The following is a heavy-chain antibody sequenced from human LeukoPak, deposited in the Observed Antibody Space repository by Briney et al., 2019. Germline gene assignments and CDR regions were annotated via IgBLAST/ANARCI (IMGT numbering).Heavy chain of an antibody. Sequence: GGSLRLSCAASGFTFSSYTMHWIRQAPGKGLEWVSSISGSNSYIFYADSVKGRFTVSRDNAKDSLYLQMNSLRAEDTAVYYWGRVLTPLTNGGYGGQETLVTVSS. CDR1: GFTFSSYT. CDR2: ISGSNSYI. CDR3: GRVLTPLTNGGY. J-gene: IGHJ4*02. D-gene: IGHD1-1*01. V-gene: IGHV3-21*01.